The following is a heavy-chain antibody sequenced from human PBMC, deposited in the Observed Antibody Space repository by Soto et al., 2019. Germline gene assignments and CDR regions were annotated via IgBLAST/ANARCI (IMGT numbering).Heavy chain of an antibody. CDR2: ISYDGSNK. Sequence: HPGGSLRLSCAASGFTFSSYAMHWVRQAPGKGLEWVAVISYDGSNKYYADSVKGRFTISRDNSKNTLYLQMNSLRAEDTAVYYCARGYCSSTSCYTGRGDYYYYGMDVWGQGTTVTVSS. V-gene: IGHV3-30-3*01. D-gene: IGHD2-2*02. CDR3: ARGYCSSTSCYTGRGDYYYYGMDV. CDR1: GFTFSSYA. J-gene: IGHJ6*02.